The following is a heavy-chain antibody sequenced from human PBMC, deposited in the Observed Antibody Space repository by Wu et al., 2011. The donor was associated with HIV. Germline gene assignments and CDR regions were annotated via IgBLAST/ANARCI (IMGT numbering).Heavy chain of an antibody. CDR1: GDTFSTYG. V-gene: IGHV1-69*14. CDR2: IIPILGTV. J-gene: IGHJ3*02. Sequence: QVQLVQSGAEVKKPGSSVKVSCKASGDTFSTYGINWVRQAPGQGLEWMGGIIPILGTVKYAQKFQGRVTITADKSTSTAYMELSRLRSDDTAVYYCARGRSSNWDLDAFDIWGQGTMVTVSS. CDR3: ARGRSSNWDLDAFDI. D-gene: IGHD1-1*01.